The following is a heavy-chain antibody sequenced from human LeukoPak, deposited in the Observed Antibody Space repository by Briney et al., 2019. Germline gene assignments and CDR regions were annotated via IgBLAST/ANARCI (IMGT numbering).Heavy chain of an antibody. J-gene: IGHJ4*02. CDR3: AKDKLGWFGGIFDY. D-gene: IGHD3-10*01. CDR1: GFTFDDYG. V-gene: IGHV3-23*01. Sequence: GGSLRLSCAASGFTFDDYGMSWVRQAPGKGLEWVSAISGSGGSTYYADSVKGRFTISRDNSKNTLYLQMNSLRAEDTAVYYCAKDKLGWFGGIFDYWGQGTLVTVSS. CDR2: ISGSGGST.